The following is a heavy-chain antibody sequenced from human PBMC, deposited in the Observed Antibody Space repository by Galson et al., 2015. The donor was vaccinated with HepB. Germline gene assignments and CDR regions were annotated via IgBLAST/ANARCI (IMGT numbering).Heavy chain of an antibody. D-gene: IGHD2-2*01. V-gene: IGHV3-66*01. CDR2: IYSGGST. CDR1: GFTVSSNY. J-gene: IGHJ4*02. CDR3: ARDSHSYQFDY. Sequence: SLRLSCAASGFTVSSNYMSWVRQAPGKGLEWVSVIYSGGSTQYADSVKGRFTISRDNSKNTLYLQVNSLRAEDTAVYYCARDSHSYQFDYWGQGTLVTVSS.